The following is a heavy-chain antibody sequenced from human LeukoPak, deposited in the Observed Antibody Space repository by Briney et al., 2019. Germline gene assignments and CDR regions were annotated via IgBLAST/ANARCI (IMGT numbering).Heavy chain of an antibody. CDR3: ARRYSSSSGATDFDY. CDR2: ISAYNGNT. V-gene: IGHV1-18*01. Sequence: ASVKVSCKASGYTFTSYGISWVRQAPGQGLEWMGWISAYNGNTNYAQKLQGRVTMTTGTSTSTAYMELRSLRSDDTAVYYCARRYSSSSGATDFDYWGQGTLVTVSS. J-gene: IGHJ4*02. D-gene: IGHD6-6*01. CDR1: GYTFTSYG.